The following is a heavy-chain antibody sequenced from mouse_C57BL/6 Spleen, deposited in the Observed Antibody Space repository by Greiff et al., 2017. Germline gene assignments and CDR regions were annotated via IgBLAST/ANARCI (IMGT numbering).Heavy chain of an antibody. Sequence: QVQLQQPGAELVRPGSSVKLSCKASGYTFTSYWMHWVKPRPIQGLEWIGNIDPSDSETHYNQQFKDKATLTVDKSSSPAYMQLSSLPSEHSAVYYCSRVGPYGSSWDWYFDVWGTGTTVTVSS. CDR1: GYTFTSYW. J-gene: IGHJ1*03. CDR2: IDPSDSET. V-gene: IGHV1-52*01. CDR3: SRVGPYGSSWDWYFDV. D-gene: IGHD1-1*01.